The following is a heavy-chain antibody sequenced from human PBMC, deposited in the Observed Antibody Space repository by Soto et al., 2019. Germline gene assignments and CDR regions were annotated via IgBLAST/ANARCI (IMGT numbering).Heavy chain of an antibody. CDR3: AVVVPAAIRGPYFDY. V-gene: IGHV4-39*01. D-gene: IGHD2-2*02. Sequence: SETLSLTCTVSGGSISSSIYYWGWIRQPPGKGLEWIGSIYYSGSTYYNPSLKSRVTISVDTSKNQFSLKLSSVTAADTAVYYCAVVVPAAIRGPYFDYWGKGTLVTVSS. CDR1: GGSISSSIYY. CDR2: IYYSGST. J-gene: IGHJ4*02.